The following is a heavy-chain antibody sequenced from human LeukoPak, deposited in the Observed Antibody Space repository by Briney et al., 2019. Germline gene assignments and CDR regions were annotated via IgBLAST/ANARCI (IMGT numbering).Heavy chain of an antibody. D-gene: IGHD3-22*01. CDR2: IRYDGSNK. J-gene: IGHJ4*02. Sequence: SGGSLRLSCAASGFTFSSYGMHWVRQAPGKGLEWVAFIRYDGSNKYYADSVKGRFTISRDNSKNTLYLQMNSLRAEDTAVYYCAKDLRYDSSGFDYWGQGTLVTVSS. CDR3: AKDLRYDSSGFDY. V-gene: IGHV3-30*02. CDR1: GFTFSSYG.